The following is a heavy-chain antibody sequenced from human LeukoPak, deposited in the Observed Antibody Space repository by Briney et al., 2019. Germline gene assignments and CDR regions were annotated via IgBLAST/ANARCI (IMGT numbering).Heavy chain of an antibody. CDR3: TLYNY. CDR2: ISAYNGNT. J-gene: IGHJ4*02. Sequence: ASVKVPCKASGYTFTNYGVTWVRQAPGQGLEWMGWISAYNGNTKHAQKVQGRVTMTTDTSASTVYMELSSLRSEDMAVYYCTLYNYWGQGTLVTVSS. CDR1: GYTFTNYG. V-gene: IGHV1-18*03. D-gene: IGHD1-14*01.